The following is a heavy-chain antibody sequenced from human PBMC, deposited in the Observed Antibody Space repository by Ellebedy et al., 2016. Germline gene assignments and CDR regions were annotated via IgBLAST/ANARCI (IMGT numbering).Heavy chain of an antibody. CDR3: ARDGGSPGKDWHFDL. V-gene: IGHV3-74*01. D-gene: IGHD2-15*01. CDR1: GFTFRTFYW. CDR2: INRDGNYT. Sequence: HTGGSLRLSCAASGFTFRTFYWTHWVRQVAGKGLVWVSRINRDGNYTSYAESVKGRFTISRDNSKNMMYLQMNSLRAEDTAVYYCARDGGSPGKDWHFDLWGRGTLVTVSS. J-gene: IGHJ2*01.